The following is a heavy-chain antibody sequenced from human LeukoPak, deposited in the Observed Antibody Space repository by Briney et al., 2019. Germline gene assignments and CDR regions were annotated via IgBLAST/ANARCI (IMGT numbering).Heavy chain of an antibody. Sequence: PGGSLRLSCAASGFSFRNYAMNWVRQAPGKGLEWVSCISSSSSTIDYADSVKGRFTISRDNAKNSLYLQMNSLRAEDTAVYYCARDWSGWVFDYWGQGTLVTVSS. V-gene: IGHV3-48*04. CDR3: ARDWSGWVFDY. CDR1: GFSFRNYA. CDR2: ISSSSSTI. D-gene: IGHD3-3*01. J-gene: IGHJ4*02.